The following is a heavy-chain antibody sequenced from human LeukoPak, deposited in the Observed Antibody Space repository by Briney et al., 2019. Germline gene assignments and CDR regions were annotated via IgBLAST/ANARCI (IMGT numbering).Heavy chain of an antibody. J-gene: IGHJ6*03. CDR1: GGSISSSSYY. V-gene: IGHV4-39*01. CDR3: ARRELYYYYMDV. D-gene: IGHD5-24*01. Sequence: SETLSLTCTVSGGSISSSSYYWGWIRQPPGKGLEWIGSIYYGGSTYYNPSLKSRVTISVDTSKNQFSLKLSSVTAADTAVYYCARRELYYYYMDVWGKGTTVTVSS. CDR2: IYYGGST.